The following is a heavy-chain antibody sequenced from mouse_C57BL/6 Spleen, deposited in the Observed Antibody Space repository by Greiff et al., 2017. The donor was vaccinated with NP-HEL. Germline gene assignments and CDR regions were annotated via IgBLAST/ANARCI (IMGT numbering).Heavy chain of an antibody. CDR3: ARRLDYYGSSYWYFDV. CDR2: ILPGSGST. CDR1: GYTFTGYW. J-gene: IGHJ1*03. Sequence: QVQLQQSGAELMKPGASVKLSCKATGYTFTGYWIEWVKQRPGHGLEWIGEILPGSGSTNYNEKFKGKATFTADTSSNTAYMQLSSLTTEDSAIYYCARRLDYYGSSYWYFDVWGTGTTVTVSS. D-gene: IGHD1-1*01. V-gene: IGHV1-9*01.